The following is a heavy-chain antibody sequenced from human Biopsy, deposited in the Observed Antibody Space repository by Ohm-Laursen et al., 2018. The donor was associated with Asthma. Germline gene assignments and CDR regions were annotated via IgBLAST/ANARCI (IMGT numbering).Heavy chain of an antibody. Sequence: ASVNVACKGDGGTVRSYSINWVRQAPGQELEWVGGIITIFRTPNYAQKFLGRINIIADESALTAYLELSSLTAEDSAFYFCAIDLYETGRYDWGLGTVLSVSS. CDR2: IITIFRTP. D-gene: IGHD3-10*01. CDR1: GGTVRSYS. V-gene: IGHV1-69*13. J-gene: IGHJ4*02. CDR3: AIDLYETGRYD.